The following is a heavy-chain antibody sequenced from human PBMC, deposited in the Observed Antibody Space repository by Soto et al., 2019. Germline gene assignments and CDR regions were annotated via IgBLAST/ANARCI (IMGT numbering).Heavy chain of an antibody. J-gene: IGHJ4*02. D-gene: IGHD3-10*01. CDR2: ISAYNGNT. V-gene: IGHV1-18*01. CDR1: GYTFTSYG. Sequence: ASVKVSCKASGYTFTSYGISWVRQAPGQGLEWMGWISAYNGNTNYAQKLQGRVTMTTDTSTSTAYMELRSLRSDDTAVYYCATDPPIITMVRRVNIGWGQGTLVTVSS. CDR3: ATDPPIITMVRRVNIG.